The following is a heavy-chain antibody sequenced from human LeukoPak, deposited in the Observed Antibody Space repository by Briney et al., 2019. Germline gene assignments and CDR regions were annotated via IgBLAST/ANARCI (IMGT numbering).Heavy chain of an antibody. J-gene: IGHJ5*02. D-gene: IGHD5-18*01. CDR3: ARDGSYSYGFDLKGFDP. Sequence: ASVKVSCKASGYTFTSYYMHWVRQAPGQGLEWMGIINPSGGSTSYAQKFQGRVTMTRDTSTSTVYMELSSLRSEDTAAYYCARDGSYSYGFDLKGFDPWGQGTLVTVSS. V-gene: IGHV1-46*01. CDR1: GYTFTSYY. CDR2: INPSGGST.